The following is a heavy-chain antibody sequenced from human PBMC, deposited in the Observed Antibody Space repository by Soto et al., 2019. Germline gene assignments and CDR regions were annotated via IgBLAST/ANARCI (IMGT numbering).Heavy chain of an antibody. CDR3: ARDWRIAAHNWFDT. CDR2: INAGNGNT. CDR1: GSTFTSYA. V-gene: IGHV1-3*01. J-gene: IGHJ5*02. D-gene: IGHD6-13*01. Sequence: XSVKVYCKASGSTFTSYAMDLVRQAPGQRLECMGWINAGNGNTKYSQKFQGRVTITRDTSASTAYMELSSLRSEDTAVYYCARDWRIAAHNWFDTWGQGTLVTVSS.